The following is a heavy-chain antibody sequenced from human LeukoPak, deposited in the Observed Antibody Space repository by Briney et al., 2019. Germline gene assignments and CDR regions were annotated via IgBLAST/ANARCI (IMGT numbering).Heavy chain of an antibody. CDR1: GYTFTSYA. CDR3: ARVDIVVVPAATTYYYYGMDV. J-gene: IGHJ6*02. V-gene: IGHV1-3*01. Sequence: ASVKVSCKASGYTFTSYAMHWVRQAPGQRLEWMGWINAGNGNTKYSQKLQGRVTMTTDTSTSTAYMEPRSLRSDDTAVYYCARVDIVVVPAATTYYYYGMDVWGQGTTVTVSS. CDR2: INAGNGNT. D-gene: IGHD2-2*01.